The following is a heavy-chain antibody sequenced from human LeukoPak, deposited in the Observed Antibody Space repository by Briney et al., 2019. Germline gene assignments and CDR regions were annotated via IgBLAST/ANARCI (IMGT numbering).Heavy chain of an antibody. CDR1: GGSFSGYY. CDR2: IYHSGST. CDR3: ASELQGYGGIDY. J-gene: IGHJ4*02. Sequence: SETLSLTCAVYGGSFSGYYWSWIRQPPGKGLEWIGYIYHSGSTYYNPSLKSRVTISVDRSKNQFSLKLSSVTAADTAVYYCASELQGYGGIDYWGQGTLVTVSS. D-gene: IGHD4-23*01. V-gene: IGHV4-34*01.